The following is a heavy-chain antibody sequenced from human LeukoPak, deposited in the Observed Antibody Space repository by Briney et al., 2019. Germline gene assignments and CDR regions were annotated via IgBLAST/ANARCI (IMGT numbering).Heavy chain of an antibody. CDR1: GDSVSSNTPA. CDR2: TYYRSKWYN. D-gene: IGHD6-13*01. V-gene: IGHV6-1*01. Sequence: SQTLSLTCAISGDSVSSNTPAWNWIRQSPSRGLEWLGRTYYRSKWYNDYAVSVRSRITINPDTAKNQFSLQLNSVTPEDTAVYYCVRQQRGAFGYWGQGTLVTVSS. J-gene: IGHJ4*02. CDR3: VRQQRGAFGY.